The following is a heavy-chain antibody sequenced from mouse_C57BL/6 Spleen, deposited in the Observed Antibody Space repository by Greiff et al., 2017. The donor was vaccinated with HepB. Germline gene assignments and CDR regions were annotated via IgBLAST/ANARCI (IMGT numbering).Heavy chain of an antibody. CDR3: ARPNYYGSRAWFAY. V-gene: IGHV5-6*01. Sequence: EVQVVESGGDLVKPGGSLNLSCAASGFTFSSYGMSWVRQTPDKRLEWVATISSGGSYTYYPDSVKGRFTISRDNAKNTLYLQMSSLKSEDTAMYYCARPNYYGSRAWFAYWGQGTLVTVSA. CDR2: ISSGGSYT. D-gene: IGHD1-1*01. J-gene: IGHJ3*01. CDR1: GFTFSSYG.